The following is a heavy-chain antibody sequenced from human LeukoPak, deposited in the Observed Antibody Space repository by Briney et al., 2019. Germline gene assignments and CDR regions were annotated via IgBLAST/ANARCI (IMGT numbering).Heavy chain of an antibody. Sequence: PGGSLRLSCAASGFTFSSYEMNWVRQAPGKGLEWVSYISSSGSTIYYADSVKGRFTISRDNAKNSLYLQMNSLRAEDTAVYYCARFPKWGSGSYPFDYWGQGTLVTVSS. CDR2: ISSSGSTI. CDR1: GFTFSSYE. D-gene: IGHD1-26*01. V-gene: IGHV3-48*03. J-gene: IGHJ4*02. CDR3: ARFPKWGSGSYPFDY.